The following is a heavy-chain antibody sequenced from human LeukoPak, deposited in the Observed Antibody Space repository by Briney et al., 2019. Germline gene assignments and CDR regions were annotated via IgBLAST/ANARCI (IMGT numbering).Heavy chain of an antibody. J-gene: IGHJ6*03. V-gene: IGHV1-8*01. Sequence: GASVKVPCKASGYTFTSYDINWVRQATGQGLEWMGWMNPNSGNTGYAQKFQGRVTMTRNTSISTAYMELSSLRSEDTAVYYCARGCRPYYYDSSGPTYYYYMDVWGKGTTVTVSS. CDR1: GYTFTSYD. D-gene: IGHD3-22*01. CDR2: MNPNSGNT. CDR3: ARGCRPYYYDSSGPTYYYYMDV.